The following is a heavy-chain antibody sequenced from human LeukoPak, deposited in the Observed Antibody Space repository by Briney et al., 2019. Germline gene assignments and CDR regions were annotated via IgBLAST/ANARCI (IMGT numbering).Heavy chain of an antibody. V-gene: IGHV3-30*18. CDR3: AKDTTSGSGSYFDYFDY. D-gene: IGHD3-10*01. CDR2: ISYDGSNK. J-gene: IGHJ4*02. CDR1: GFTFSSYG. Sequence: HSGGSLRLSCAASGFTFSSYGMHWVRQAPGKGLEWVAVISYDGSNKYYADSVKGRFTISRDNAKNSLYLQMNSLRAEDTALYYCAKDTTSGSGSYFDYFDYWGQGTLVTVSS.